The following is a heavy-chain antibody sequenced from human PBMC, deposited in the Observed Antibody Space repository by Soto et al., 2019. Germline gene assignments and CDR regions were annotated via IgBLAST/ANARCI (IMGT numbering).Heavy chain of an antibody. CDR2: IIHSVST. D-gene: IGHD2-8*02. V-gene: IGHV4-34*12. J-gene: IGHJ4*02. Sequence: PSETLSLTCAVYGGSFSGYYWTWIRQPPGTGLEWIGEIIHSVSTNYNPSLKSRFTISLDTSKNQFSLKLTSVTAADTAVYYCARDKITGLFDYWGQGTLVTVSS. CDR1: GGSFSGYY. CDR3: ARDKITGLFDY.